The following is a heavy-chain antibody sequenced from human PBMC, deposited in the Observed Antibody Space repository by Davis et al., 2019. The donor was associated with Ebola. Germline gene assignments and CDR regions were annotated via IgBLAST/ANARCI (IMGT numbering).Heavy chain of an antibody. CDR2: IYSGGST. CDR3: ATRYSSGWYSYYYYGMDV. J-gene: IGHJ6*02. Sequence: GESLKISCAASGFTVSSNYMSWVRQAPGKGLEWVSVIYSGGSTYYADSVKGRFTISRDNSKNTLYLQMNSLRAEDTAVYYCATRYSSGWYSYYYYGMDVWGQGTTVTVSS. CDR1: GFTVSSNY. D-gene: IGHD6-19*01. V-gene: IGHV3-66*01.